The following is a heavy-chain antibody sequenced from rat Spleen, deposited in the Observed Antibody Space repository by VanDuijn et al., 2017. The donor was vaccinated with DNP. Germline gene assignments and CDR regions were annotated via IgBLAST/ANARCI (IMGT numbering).Heavy chain of an antibody. J-gene: IGHJ2*01. CDR3: ARGGRSYFDY. Sequence: EVQLQESGPGLVEPSQSLSLTCSVTGYSITSCCRWTWIRKFPGHKLEWMGYINSAGSTNYNPSLKGRISITSDTSKNQFFLQMNSLRSEDTATYYCARGGRSYFDYWGQGVMVTVSS. CDR2: INSAGST. D-gene: IGHD1-11*01. CDR1: GYSITSCCR. V-gene: IGHV3-3*01.